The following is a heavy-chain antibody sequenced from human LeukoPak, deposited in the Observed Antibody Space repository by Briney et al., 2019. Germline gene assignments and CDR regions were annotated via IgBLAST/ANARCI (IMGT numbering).Heavy chain of an antibody. J-gene: IGHJ3*02. CDR1: GGSFSGYY. D-gene: IGHD1-26*01. CDR3: ARAPSRLRGSSRAFDI. Sequence: SETLSLTCAVYGGSFSGYYWGWIRQPPGKGLEWIGEINHSGSTNYNPSLKSRVTISVDTSKNQFSLKLSSVTAADTAVYYCARAPSRLRGSSRAFDIWGQGTMVTVSS. CDR2: INHSGST. V-gene: IGHV4-34*01.